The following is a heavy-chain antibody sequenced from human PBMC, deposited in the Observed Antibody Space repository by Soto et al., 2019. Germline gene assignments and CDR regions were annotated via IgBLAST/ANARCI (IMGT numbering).Heavy chain of an antibody. CDR1: GGSISSYY. D-gene: IGHD3-10*01. CDR3: ARGGGITMVRGVITTSRYYGMDV. V-gene: IGHV4-59*01. CDR2: IYYSGST. J-gene: IGHJ6*02. Sequence: SETLSLTCTVSGGSISSYYWSWIRQPPGKGLEWIGYIYYSGSTNYNPSLKSRVTISVDTSKNQFSLKLSSVTAADTAVYYCARGGGITMVRGVITTSRYYGMDVWGQGPTVTVS.